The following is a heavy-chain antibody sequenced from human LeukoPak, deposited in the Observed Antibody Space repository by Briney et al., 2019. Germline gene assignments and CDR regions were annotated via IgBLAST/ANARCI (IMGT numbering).Heavy chain of an antibody. CDR2: ISPYSGNT. V-gene: IGHV1-18*01. D-gene: IGHD6-13*01. Sequence: ASVKVSCKASGYTFPSYGITWVRQAPGQGLECMGWISPYSGNTDYAQKFQGRVTMTTDTSTTTAYMELRSLRSDDTAVYYCARASGVSAAGSPYCFDYWGQGTLVTVSS. J-gene: IGHJ4*02. CDR3: ARASGVSAAGSPYCFDY. CDR1: GYTFPSYG.